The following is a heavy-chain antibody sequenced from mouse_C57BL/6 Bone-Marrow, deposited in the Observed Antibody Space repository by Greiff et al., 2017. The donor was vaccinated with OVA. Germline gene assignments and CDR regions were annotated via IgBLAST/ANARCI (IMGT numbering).Heavy chain of an antibody. CDR2: IYPGGGYT. D-gene: IGHD2-2*01. CDR1: GYTFTNYW. J-gene: IGHJ1*03. CDR3: ARRDGYDYWYFDV. Sequence: VKLMESGAELVRPGTSVKMSCKASGYTFTNYWIGWAKQRPGHGLEWIGDIYPGGGYTNYNEKFKGKATLTADKSSSTAYMQFSSLTSEDSAIYYCARRDGYDYWYFDVWGTGTTVTVSS. V-gene: IGHV1-63*01.